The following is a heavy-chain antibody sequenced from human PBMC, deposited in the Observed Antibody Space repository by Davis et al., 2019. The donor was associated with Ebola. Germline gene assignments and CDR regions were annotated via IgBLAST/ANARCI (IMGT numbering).Heavy chain of an antibody. V-gene: IGHV4-39*01. CDR1: GASISSDSHY. CDR2: IFHTGST. Sequence: MPSETLSLTCTVSGASISSDSHYWGWIRQPPGKGLEWIGSIFHTGSTSYSPSLKSRVTISVDTSKNQFSLKLSSVTAADTAVYYCARKRREVDENFDYWGQGTLVTVSS. CDR3: ARKRREVDENFDY. J-gene: IGHJ4*02. D-gene: IGHD6-25*01.